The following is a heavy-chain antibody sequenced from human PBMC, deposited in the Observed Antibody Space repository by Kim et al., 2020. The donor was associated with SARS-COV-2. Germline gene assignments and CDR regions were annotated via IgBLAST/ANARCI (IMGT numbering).Heavy chain of an antibody. V-gene: IGHV3-43*01. D-gene: IGHD3-9*01. CDR3: AKGAYYDILTEHNYFDY. J-gene: IGHJ4*02. Sequence: KGRFTISRDNSKNSLYLQMNSLRTEDTALYYCAKGAYYDILTEHNYFDYWGQGTLVTVSS.